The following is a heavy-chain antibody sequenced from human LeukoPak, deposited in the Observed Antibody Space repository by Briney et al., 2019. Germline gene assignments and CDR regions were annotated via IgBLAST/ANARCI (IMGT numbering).Heavy chain of an antibody. D-gene: IGHD3-10*01. CDR3: AKLGNFASGSYSD. CDR2: ISDSGGYT. Sequence: GASLRLSCAASGFTFSSFAMSWVRQAPGKGLEWVSGISDSGGYTYYADSVKGRFTISRDNSKNTLYLHMNSLRAEDTAVYYCAKLGNFASGSYSDWGQGTLVTVSS. V-gene: IGHV3-23*01. J-gene: IGHJ4*02. CDR1: GFTFSSFA.